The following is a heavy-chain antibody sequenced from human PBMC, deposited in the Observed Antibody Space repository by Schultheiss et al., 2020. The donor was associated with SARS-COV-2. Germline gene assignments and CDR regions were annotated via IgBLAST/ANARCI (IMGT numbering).Heavy chain of an antibody. CDR1: GGSISSSNW. D-gene: IGHD6-13*01. J-gene: IGHJ5*02. CDR3: ARLCSWGSSWYGGGRPDGGWFDP. Sequence: SETLSLTCAVSGGSISSSNWWSWIRQPPGKGLEWIGYIYYSGSTYYNPSLKSRVTISVDTSKNQFSLKLSSVTAADTAVYYCARLCSWGSSWYGGGRPDGGWFDPWGQGTLVTVSS. CDR2: IYYSGST. V-gene: IGHV4-4*02.